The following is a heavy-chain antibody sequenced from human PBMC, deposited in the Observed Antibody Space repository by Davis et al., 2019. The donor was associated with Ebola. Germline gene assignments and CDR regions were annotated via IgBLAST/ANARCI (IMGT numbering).Heavy chain of an antibody. CDR2: INPNSGGT. J-gene: IGHJ4*02. Sequence: AASVKVSCKASGYTFTGYYMHWVRQAPGQGLEWMGRINPNSGGTNYAQKLQGRVTMTPDASTSTAYMKLRSLRSDDTAVYYCARAQFPTTSDHWGQGTLVTVSS. CDR3: ARAQFPTTSDH. D-gene: IGHD1-1*01. CDR1: GYTFTGYY. V-gene: IGHV1-2*06.